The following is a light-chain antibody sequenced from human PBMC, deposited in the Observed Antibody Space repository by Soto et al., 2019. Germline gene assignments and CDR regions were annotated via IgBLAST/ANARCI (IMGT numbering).Light chain of an antibody. V-gene: IGLV2-14*01. CDR1: SSDVGGYNY. CDR2: EVS. Sequence: QSALTQPASVSGSPGQSITISCTGTSSDVGGYNYVSWYQQHPGKAPKLMIYEVSSRPSGVSNRFSGSKSGNTASLTISGLQAEDEADYFCFSFTTTSTHVFGTGTKVTVL. CDR3: FSFTTTSTHV. J-gene: IGLJ1*01.